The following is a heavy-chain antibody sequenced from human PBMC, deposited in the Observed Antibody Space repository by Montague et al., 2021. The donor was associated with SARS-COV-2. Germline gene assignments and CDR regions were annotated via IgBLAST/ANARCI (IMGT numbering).Heavy chain of an antibody. CDR2: INHSGNT. CDR3: ARWDPQTLTLIGLRGKSASDY. CDR1: GGSFSGYY. J-gene: IGHJ4*02. D-gene: IGHD4-23*01. V-gene: IGHV4-34*01. Sequence: SETLSLTCAVYGGSFSGYYWTWIRQSPGKGLEWIAEINHSGNTNXNFNPSLRSRVTVSVDTSKSQFSLKLSSVTAADTGVYYCARWDPQTLTLIGLRGKSASDYWGQGTLVTVSS.